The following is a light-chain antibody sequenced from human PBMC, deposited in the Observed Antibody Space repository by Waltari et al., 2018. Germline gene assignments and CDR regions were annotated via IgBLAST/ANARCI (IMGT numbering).Light chain of an antibody. CDR2: KDS. Sequence: SYELTQPSSVSVSPGQTARITCPGDVLAKKYGRWFQQKPGQAPVVVIYKDSERPSGIPERFSGSSSGTTVTLTISGAQVEDEADYYCYSAADNNGVFGGGTKLTVL. CDR1: VLAKKY. CDR3: YSAADNNGV. V-gene: IGLV3-27*01. J-gene: IGLJ3*02.